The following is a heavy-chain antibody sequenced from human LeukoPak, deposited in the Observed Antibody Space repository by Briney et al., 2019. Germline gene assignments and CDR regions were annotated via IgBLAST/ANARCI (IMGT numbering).Heavy chain of an antibody. CDR3: ARVKVGAVAGIIYYYYGMDV. CDR1: GYTFTSYD. J-gene: IGHJ6*02. V-gene: IGHV1-8*01. Sequence: ASVQVSCKASGYTFTSYDINWVRQATGQGLGWMGWMNPNSGNTGYAQKFQGRVTMTRNTSISTAYMELSSLRPEDTAVYYCARVKVGAVAGIIYYYYGMDVWGQGTTVTVSS. D-gene: IGHD6-19*01. CDR2: MNPNSGNT.